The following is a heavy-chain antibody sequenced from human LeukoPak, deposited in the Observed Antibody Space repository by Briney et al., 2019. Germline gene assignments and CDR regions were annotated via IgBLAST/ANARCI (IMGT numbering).Heavy chain of an antibody. CDR2: ISYDGSDK. J-gene: IGHJ4*02. D-gene: IGHD3-22*01. CDR3: ARDPGITMILPYYFDY. CDR1: GFTFSSYA. Sequence: PGGSLRLSCAASGFTFSSYAMHWVRQAPGKGLEWVAVISYDGSDKYYADSVKGRFTISRDNSKNTLYLQMNSLRAEDTAVYYCARDPGITMILPYYFDYWGQGTLVTVSS. V-gene: IGHV3-30*04.